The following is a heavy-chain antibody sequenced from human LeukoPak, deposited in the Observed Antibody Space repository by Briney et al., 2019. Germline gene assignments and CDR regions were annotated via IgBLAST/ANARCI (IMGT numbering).Heavy chain of an antibody. D-gene: IGHD1-26*01. CDR2: LSGTGGST. Sequence: PGGSLRLSCAASGFTFSNYAMSWVRQAPGKGLEWVSTLSGTGGSTYYADSVKGRFTISRDNSKNTLYLQMNSLRAEDTGVYYCAKVMEQRLYFYYYDMDVWGQGTMVIVSS. V-gene: IGHV3-23*01. J-gene: IGHJ6*02. CDR1: GFTFSNYA. CDR3: AKVMEQRLYFYYYDMDV.